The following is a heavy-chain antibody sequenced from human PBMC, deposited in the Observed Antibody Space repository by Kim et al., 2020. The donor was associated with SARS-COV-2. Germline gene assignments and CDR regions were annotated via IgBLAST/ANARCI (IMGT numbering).Heavy chain of an antibody. CDR2: IYPGDSET. Sequence: GASLQISCQGSGYSFTGYWIAWVRQMPGKGLEWMGIIYPGDSETRYSPSFQGQVTISADKSVSTAYLQWSSLKASDTAVYFCARSESGGHLDYWGQGTLVTVSS. J-gene: IGHJ4*02. D-gene: IGHD2-15*01. CDR3: ARSESGGHLDY. V-gene: IGHV5-51*01. CDR1: GYSFTGYW.